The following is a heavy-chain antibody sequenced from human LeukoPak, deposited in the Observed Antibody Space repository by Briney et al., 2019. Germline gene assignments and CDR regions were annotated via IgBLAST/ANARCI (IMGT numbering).Heavy chain of an antibody. Sequence: GGSLRLSCAASGFTFGGSAMHWVRQASGKGLEWVGRIRSKANSYATAYAASVKGRFTISRDDSKNTAYLQMSSLRTEDTAMYYCTTSPVPGIDYWGQGIQVTVSS. CDR2: IRSKANSYAT. CDR3: TTSPVPGIDY. J-gene: IGHJ4*02. D-gene: IGHD6-19*01. V-gene: IGHV3-73*01. CDR1: GFTFGGSA.